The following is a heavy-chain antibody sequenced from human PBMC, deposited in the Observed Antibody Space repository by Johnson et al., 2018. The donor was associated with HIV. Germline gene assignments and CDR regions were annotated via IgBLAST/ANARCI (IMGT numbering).Heavy chain of an antibody. V-gene: IGHV3-30*04. Sequence: QVQLVESGGGVVQPGRSLRLSCAASGFTFSSYAMHWVRQAPGKGLEWVAVISYDGSNKYYADSVKGRFTISRDNAKNSLYLQMNSLRAEDTAVYYCASWGILYDAFDIWGQGTMVTVSS. D-gene: IGHD2-8*01. CDR2: ISYDGSNK. CDR3: ASWGILYDAFDI. CDR1: GFTFSSYA. J-gene: IGHJ3*02.